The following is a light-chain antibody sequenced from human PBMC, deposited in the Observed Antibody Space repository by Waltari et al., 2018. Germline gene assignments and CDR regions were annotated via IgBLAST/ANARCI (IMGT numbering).Light chain of an antibody. V-gene: IGKV4-1*01. Sequence: DIVMTQSPDSLAVSLGERATINCKSSLSVLHSSNNKNYIAWYQQKPGQPPKLLIYWASTRQSGVPDRVSGSGSGTDFTLPISSLQAADVAVYYCQQYLYDPLTFGGGTKVEIK. CDR2: WAS. J-gene: IGKJ4*01. CDR1: LSVLHSSNNKNY. CDR3: QQYLYDPLT.